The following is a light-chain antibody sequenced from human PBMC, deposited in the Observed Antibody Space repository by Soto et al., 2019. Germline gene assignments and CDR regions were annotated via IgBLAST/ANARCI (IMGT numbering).Light chain of an antibody. V-gene: IGKV1-5*03. J-gene: IGKJ2*01. CDR1: QSISAW. CDR3: QQYSSYSYT. Sequence: DIQMTQSPSTLSASVGDRVTITCRASQSISAWVAWYQQKPGKAPKLLIYKESTLQTGVPSRFSGSGSGTEFTFTISSLQPDDFATYYCQQYSSYSYTFGQGTKLEIK. CDR2: KES.